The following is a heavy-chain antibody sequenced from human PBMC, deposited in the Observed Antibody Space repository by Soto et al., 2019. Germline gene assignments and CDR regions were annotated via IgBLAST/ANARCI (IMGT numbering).Heavy chain of an antibody. V-gene: IGHV1-46*01. Sequence: QVQLVQSGAEVKKPGASVKVSCKASGYTFTSYYMHWVRQAPGQGLEWMGIINPSGGSTSYAQKSQGRVTMTRDTSTSTVYMELSSLRSEDTAVYYCARDSVAVAGNGAFAIWGQGTMFTVSS. J-gene: IGHJ3*02. D-gene: IGHD6-19*01. CDR1: GYTFTSYY. CDR2: INPSGGST. CDR3: ARDSVAVAGNGAFAI.